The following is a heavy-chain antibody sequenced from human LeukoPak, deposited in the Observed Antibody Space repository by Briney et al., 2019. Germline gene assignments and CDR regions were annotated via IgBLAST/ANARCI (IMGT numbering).Heavy chain of an antibody. Sequence: SETLSLTCAVYGGSFSDYYWSWIRQPPGKGLEWIGEINHSGSTNYNPSLKSRVTLSGDTSRSQFSLKLSSVTAADTAVYYCARGGLSYYFGSSSFDYWGQGTLVTVSS. CDR1: GGSFSDYY. CDR3: ARGGLSYYFGSSSFDY. CDR2: INHSGST. V-gene: IGHV4-34*01. J-gene: IGHJ4*02. D-gene: IGHD3-10*01.